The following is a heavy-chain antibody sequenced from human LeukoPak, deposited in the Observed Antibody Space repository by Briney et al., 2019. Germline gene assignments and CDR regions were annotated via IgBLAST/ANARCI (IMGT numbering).Heavy chain of an antibody. CDR2: IIPIFRTA. V-gene: IGHV1-69*13. D-gene: IGHD5-24*01. CDR1: GGTFSNYA. J-gene: IGHJ3*02. Sequence: SVKVSCKASGGTFSNYAITWVRQAPGQGLEWMGGIIPIFRTANFAQKFQGRVTITADESTSTAYMELRSLRSEDTAVYYCARGALGDGYNSPSAFDIWGQGTMVTVSS. CDR3: ARGALGDGYNSPSAFDI.